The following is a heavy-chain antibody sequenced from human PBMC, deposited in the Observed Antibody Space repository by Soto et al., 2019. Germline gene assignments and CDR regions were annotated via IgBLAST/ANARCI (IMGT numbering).Heavy chain of an antibody. CDR3: ARASGPFDY. CDR1: GFTFSTYG. Sequence: QVQLVESGGGVVQPGRSLRLSCAASGFTFSTYGMHWVRQAPGKGLEWVAVIWYDGSNKYYADSVRGRFTISRDNSKNTLYLQMNSLSAEDTAVYYCARASGPFDYWGQGPLVTGSS. J-gene: IGHJ4*02. V-gene: IGHV3-33*01. CDR2: IWYDGSNK.